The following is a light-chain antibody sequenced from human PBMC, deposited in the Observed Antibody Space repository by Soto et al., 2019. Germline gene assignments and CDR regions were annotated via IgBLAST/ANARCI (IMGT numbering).Light chain of an antibody. CDR2: GAS. Sequence: EIVLTQSPATLSLSPGERATLSCRTVQSVSGSFLAWYQQKPGQAPRLLIYGASSRATGIPDRFSGSGSGTDFSLTISRLEPEDFALYYCQQYGSSAPITFGQGTRLEIK. J-gene: IGKJ5*01. CDR3: QQYGSSAPIT. CDR1: QSVSGSF. V-gene: IGKV3-20*01.